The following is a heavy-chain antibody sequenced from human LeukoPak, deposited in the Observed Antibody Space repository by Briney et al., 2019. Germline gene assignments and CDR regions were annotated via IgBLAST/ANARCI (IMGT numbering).Heavy chain of an antibody. Sequence: SETLSLTCAVSGGSISSGGYSWSWIRQPPGKGLEWIGYIYSSGSTNYNPSLKSRVTISVDTSKNQFSLKLSSVTAADTAVYYCARSQNYYGSGDYWSQGTLVTVSS. D-gene: IGHD3-10*01. CDR1: GGSISSGGYS. J-gene: IGHJ4*02. CDR2: IYSSGST. V-gene: IGHV4-61*08. CDR3: ARSQNYYGSGDY.